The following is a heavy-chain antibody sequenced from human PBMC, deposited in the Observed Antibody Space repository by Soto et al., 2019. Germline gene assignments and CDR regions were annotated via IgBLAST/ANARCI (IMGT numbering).Heavy chain of an antibody. J-gene: IGHJ4*02. Sequence: GASVKVSCKASGYTFTSYAMHWVRQAPGQRLEWMGWINAGNGNTKYSQKFQGRVTITRDTSASTAYMELSSLRSEDTAVYYRARGFSGMPTVDYWGQGTLVTVSS. CDR2: INAGNGNT. CDR1: GYTFTSYA. D-gene: IGHD2-2*01. V-gene: IGHV1-3*01. CDR3: ARGFSGMPTVDY.